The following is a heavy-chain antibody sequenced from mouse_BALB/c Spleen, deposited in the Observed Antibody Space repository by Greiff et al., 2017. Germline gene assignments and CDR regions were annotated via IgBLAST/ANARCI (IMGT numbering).Heavy chain of an antibody. CDR2: ISYSGST. D-gene: IGHD2-4*01. Sequence: EVKLQESGPGLVKPSQSLSLTCTVTGYSITSDYAWNWIRQFPGNKLEWMGYISYSGSTSYNPSLKSRISITRDTSKNQFFLQLNSVTTEDTATYYCALMITTGGAWFAYWGQGTLVTVSA. CDR1: GYSITSDYA. J-gene: IGHJ3*01. V-gene: IGHV3-2*02. CDR3: ALMITTGGAWFAY.